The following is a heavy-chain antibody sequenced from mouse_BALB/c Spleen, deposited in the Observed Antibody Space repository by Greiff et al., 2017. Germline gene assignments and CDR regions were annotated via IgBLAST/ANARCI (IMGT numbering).Heavy chain of an antibody. V-gene: IGHV1-9*01. J-gene: IGHJ2*01. Sequence: QVQLQQSGAELMKPGASVKISCKATGYTFSSYWIEWVKQRPGHGLEWIGEILPGSGSTNYNEKFKGKATFTADTSSNTAYMQLSSLTSEDSAVYYCARRWVGDYFDYWGQGTTLTVSS. CDR1: GYTFSSYW. D-gene: IGHD1-1*01. CDR3: ARRWVGDYFDY. CDR2: ILPGSGST.